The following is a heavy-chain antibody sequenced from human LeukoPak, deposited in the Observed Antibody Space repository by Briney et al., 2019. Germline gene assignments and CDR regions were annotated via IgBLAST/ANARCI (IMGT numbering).Heavy chain of an antibody. Sequence: GASVKVSCKASGYTFTSYDINWVRQATGQGLEWMGWMNPNGGNTGYAQKFQGRVTMTRNTSISTAYMELSSLRSEDTAVYYCARAIRIGRAFDPWGQGTLVTVSS. D-gene: IGHD1-14*01. V-gene: IGHV1-8*01. CDR1: GYTFTSYD. J-gene: IGHJ5*02. CDR2: MNPNGGNT. CDR3: ARAIRIGRAFDP.